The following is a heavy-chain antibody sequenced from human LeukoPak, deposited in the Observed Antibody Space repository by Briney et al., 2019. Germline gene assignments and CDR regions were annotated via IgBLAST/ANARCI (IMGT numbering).Heavy chain of an antibody. CDR1: GFTFRAYS. Sequence: GGSLRLSCVASGFTFRAYSVNWVRQAAGKGLEGVSHIISSSGSAIYCADSVKGRFTLSRDNAKNSLYLRMNTLRVEDTAVYYCARVRGSWYMDLWGKGTTVTVSS. J-gene: IGHJ6*03. CDR3: ARVRGSWYMDL. CDR2: IISSSGSAI. V-gene: IGHV3-48*01. D-gene: IGHD3-10*01.